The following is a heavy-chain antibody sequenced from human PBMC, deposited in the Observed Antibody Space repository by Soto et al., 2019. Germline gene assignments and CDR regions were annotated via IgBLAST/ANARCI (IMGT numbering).Heavy chain of an antibody. J-gene: IGHJ4*02. D-gene: IGHD6-6*01. V-gene: IGHV3-30*03. CDR3: ARGTIVARQHLDY. CDR1: GFTFSSYA. Sequence: QVQLVESGGGVVQPGKSLRLSCAASGFTFSSYAMHWARQAPGKGLEWVTVISIRGGDEYYAESVRGRFTISRDGSKNTLYLQMDSLRVEDTAAYYCARGTIVARQHLDYWGQGTLVTVSS. CDR2: ISIRGGDE.